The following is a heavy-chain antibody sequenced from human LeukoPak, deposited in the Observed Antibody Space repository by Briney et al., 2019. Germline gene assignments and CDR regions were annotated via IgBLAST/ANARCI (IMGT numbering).Heavy chain of an antibody. D-gene: IGHD3-3*01. V-gene: IGHV4-59*01. Sequence: SETLSLTCLVSGEPISSYYWSWIRQAPGRGPEYIGNVYYNGNTNYNPSLKSRVAISVDASKNQFSLKVDSVTTADTAVYYCARGDYDFWSGNWRFDTWGQGTLVTVSS. CDR2: VYYNGNT. CDR1: GEPISSYY. J-gene: IGHJ4*02. CDR3: ARGDYDFWSGNWRFDT.